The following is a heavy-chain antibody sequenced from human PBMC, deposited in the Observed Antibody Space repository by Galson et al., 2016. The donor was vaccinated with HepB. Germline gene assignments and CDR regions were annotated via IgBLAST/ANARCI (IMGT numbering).Heavy chain of an antibody. Sequence: SVKVSCKASGEPFANYALHWVRQAPGQRPEWMGWVIAGSGNTKYSQKFQGRVSFSGDASANTAYMNLTNLTSADTAVYFCARDSGLGRGPLGQWGQGTLVTVSS. D-gene: IGHD3-10*01. CDR2: VIAGSGNT. CDR1: GEPFANYA. J-gene: IGHJ1*01. V-gene: IGHV1-3*01. CDR3: ARDSGLGRGPLGQ.